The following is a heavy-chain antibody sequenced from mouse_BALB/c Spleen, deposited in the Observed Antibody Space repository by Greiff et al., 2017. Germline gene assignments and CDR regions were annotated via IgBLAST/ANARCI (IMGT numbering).Heavy chain of an antibody. J-gene: IGHJ2*01. Sequence: EVHLVESGGGLVKPGGSLKLSCAASGFAFSSYDMSWVRQTPEKRLEWVAYISSGGGSTYYPDTVKGRFTISRDNAKNTLYLQMSSLKSEDTAMYYCARHLRLGLFDYWGQGTTLTVSS. CDR1: GFAFSSYD. D-gene: IGHD2-10*02. CDR3: ARHLRLGLFDY. CDR2: ISSGGGST. V-gene: IGHV5-12-1*01.